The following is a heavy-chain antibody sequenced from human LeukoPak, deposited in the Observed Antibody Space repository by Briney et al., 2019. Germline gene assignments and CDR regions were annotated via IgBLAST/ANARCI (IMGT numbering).Heavy chain of an antibody. D-gene: IGHD3-22*01. Sequence: SETLSLTCTVSGGSISSYYWSWIRQPAGKGLEWIGRIYPSGSTSYNPSLKSRVTMSVDRSKNQFSLRLSSVTAADTAVYYCARDGAYYDFDYWGQGTPVTISS. V-gene: IGHV4-4*07. J-gene: IGHJ4*02. CDR2: IYPSGST. CDR1: GGSISSYY. CDR3: ARDGAYYDFDY.